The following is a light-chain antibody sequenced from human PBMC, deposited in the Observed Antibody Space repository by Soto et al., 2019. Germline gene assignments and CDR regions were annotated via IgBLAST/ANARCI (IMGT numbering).Light chain of an antibody. J-gene: IGLJ1*01. V-gene: IGLV2-14*01. CDR2: EVS. Sequence: QSALTQPASVSGSPGQSITISCTGTSSDVGGYKYVSWYQQHPGKTPKLMIYEVSNRPSGVSNRFSGSKSGNTASLTISGLQAEDEADYYRSSYTGSNTRYVFGTGTKVTVL. CDR3: SSYTGSNTRYV. CDR1: SSDVGGYKY.